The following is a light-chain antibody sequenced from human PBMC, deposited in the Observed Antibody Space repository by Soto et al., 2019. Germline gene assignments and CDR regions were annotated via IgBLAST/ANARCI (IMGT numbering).Light chain of an antibody. CDR2: DAC. J-gene: IGKJ4*01. V-gene: IGKV3-20*01. Sequence: EFSLTQSPGTLSFSPGERATLSCRASQTVRNNYLAWYQQKPGQAPRLLIYDACSRATGIPDRFSGGGSGTDFPLTISRLEPEDFAVYYCQQFSRYPLTVGGGTKVDIK. CDR1: QTVRNNY. CDR3: QQFSRYPLT.